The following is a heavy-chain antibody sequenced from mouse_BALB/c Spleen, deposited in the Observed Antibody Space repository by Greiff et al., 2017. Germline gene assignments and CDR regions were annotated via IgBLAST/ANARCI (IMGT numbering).Heavy chain of an antibody. Sequence: QVQLQQSGAELVRPGTSVKISCKASGYTFTNYWLGWVKQRPGHGLEWIGDIYPGGGYTNYNEKFKGKATLTADTSSSTAYMQLSSLTSEDSAVYFCARNGGLRLFDYWGQGTTLTVSS. CDR3: ARNGGLRLFDY. CDR2: IYPGGGYT. V-gene: IGHV1-63*02. CDR1: GYTFTNYW. D-gene: IGHD2-4*01. J-gene: IGHJ2*01.